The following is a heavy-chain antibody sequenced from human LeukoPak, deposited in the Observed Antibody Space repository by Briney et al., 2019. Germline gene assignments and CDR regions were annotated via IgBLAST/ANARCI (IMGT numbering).Heavy chain of an antibody. V-gene: IGHV4-34*01. CDR1: GGSFSGYY. CDR3: ARCRSQDY. CDR2: INHSGST. Sequence: SEPLSLTCAGYGGSFSGYYWSWIRQPPGKGLEWIGEINHSGSTNYNSSLKSRVTISVDTSKNQFSLKLSSVTAADTAVYYCARCRSQDYWGQGTLVTVSS. J-gene: IGHJ4*02.